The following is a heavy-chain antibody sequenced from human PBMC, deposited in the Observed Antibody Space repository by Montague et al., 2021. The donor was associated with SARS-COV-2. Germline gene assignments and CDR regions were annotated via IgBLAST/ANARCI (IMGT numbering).Heavy chain of an antibody. CDR2: ISYDGSNK. CDR3: ARDLAVVAATPFDY. D-gene: IGHD2-15*01. J-gene: IGHJ4*02. Sequence: SLSLSLSASGFPFSSYAMHWVRQAPGKGLEWVAVISYDGSNKYYADSVKGRFTISRDNSKNTLYLQMNSLRAEDTAVYYCARDLAVVAATPFDYWGQGTLVTVSS. V-gene: IGHV3-30*04. CDR1: GFPFSSYA.